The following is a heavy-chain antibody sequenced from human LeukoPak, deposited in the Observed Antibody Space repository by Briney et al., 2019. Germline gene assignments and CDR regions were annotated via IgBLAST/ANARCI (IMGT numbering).Heavy chain of an antibody. D-gene: IGHD5-24*01. Sequence: SQTLSLTCTVSGGSISSGGYYWSWIRQHPGKGPEWIGYIYYSGSTYYNPSLKSRVTISVDTSKNQFSLKLSSVTAADTAVYYCARDSRVHPSIYYFDYWGQGTLVTVSS. V-gene: IGHV4-31*03. J-gene: IGHJ4*02. CDR2: IYYSGST. CDR3: ARDSRVHPSIYYFDY. CDR1: GGSISSGGYY.